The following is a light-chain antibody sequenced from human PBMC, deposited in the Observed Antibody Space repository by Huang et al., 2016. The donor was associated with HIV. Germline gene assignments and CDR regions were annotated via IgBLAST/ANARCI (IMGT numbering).Light chain of an antibody. CDR1: QGISGY. CDR3: QQLNSYPLT. Sequence: TQLTQSPSSLSASVGDRVTITCRASQGISGYLAWYQQKPGKAPKLQIYAASTLQGGVPSRFSGSGSGTDFTLTISNLQPEDFATYYCQQLNSYPLTFGGGTKVEIK. CDR2: AAS. J-gene: IGKJ4*01. V-gene: IGKV1-9*01.